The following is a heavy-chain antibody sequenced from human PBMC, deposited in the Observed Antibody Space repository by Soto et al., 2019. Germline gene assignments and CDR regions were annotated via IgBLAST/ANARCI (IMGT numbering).Heavy chain of an antibody. CDR1: GFSLSSTGVG. CDR2: IYWDDEK. J-gene: IGHJ1*01. D-gene: IGHD6-19*01. CDR3: QHIRQWPQEYFHR. V-gene: IGHV2-5*02. Sequence: QITLRESGPTLVKPTQTLTLTCSVSGFSLSSTGVGVAWIRQPPGKALEWLALIYWDDEKSYSPSLKSRLTNTXEXXKSQMVLKMTNMDPVDTGTYFRQHIRQWPQEYFHRWGQGTLVTVSS.